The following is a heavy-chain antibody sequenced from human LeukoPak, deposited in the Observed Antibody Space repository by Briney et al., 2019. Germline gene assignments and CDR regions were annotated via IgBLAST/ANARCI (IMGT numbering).Heavy chain of an antibody. D-gene: IGHD1-14*01. J-gene: IGHJ2*01. CDR2: IYHSGST. CDR3: AQTRNRYAGPRNWYFDL. V-gene: IGHV4-30-2*01. Sequence: PSQTLSLTCTVSGGSISSGGYYWSWIRQPPGKGLEWIGYIYHSGSTYYNPSLKSRVTISVDRSKNQFSLKLSSVTAADTAVYYCAQTRNRYAGPRNWYFDLWGRGTLVTVSS. CDR1: GGSISSGGYY.